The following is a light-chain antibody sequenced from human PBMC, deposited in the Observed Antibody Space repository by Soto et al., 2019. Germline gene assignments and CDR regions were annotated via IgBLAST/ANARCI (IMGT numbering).Light chain of an antibody. J-gene: IGLJ1*01. V-gene: IGLV2-14*03. Sequence: QSALAQPASVSGSPGQSIAVSCAGTISDVSGYNSVSWYQQHPGKAPKLMIYDVSNRPSGVSNRFSGSKSVNTASLTISGLQAEDEADYYCCSFTSSSTPGYVFGTGTKVTVL. CDR1: ISDVSGYNS. CDR3: CSFTSSSTPGYV. CDR2: DVS.